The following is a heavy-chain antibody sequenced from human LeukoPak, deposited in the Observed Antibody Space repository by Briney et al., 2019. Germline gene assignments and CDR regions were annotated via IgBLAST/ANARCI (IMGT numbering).Heavy chain of an antibody. Sequence: GASVKVSCKASGYTFTSYGISWVRQAPGQGLEWMGWISAYNGNTNYAQKLQGRVTMTTDTSTSTAYMELRSLRSDDTAVCYCARDRGITMIVVANDYWGQGTLVTVSS. V-gene: IGHV1-18*01. CDR2: ISAYNGNT. D-gene: IGHD3-22*01. CDR1: GYTFTSYG. J-gene: IGHJ4*02. CDR3: ARDRGITMIVVANDY.